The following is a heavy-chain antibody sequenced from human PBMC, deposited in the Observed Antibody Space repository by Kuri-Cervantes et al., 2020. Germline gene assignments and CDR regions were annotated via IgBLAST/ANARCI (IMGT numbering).Heavy chain of an antibody. CDR3: ATLGRKYYYDSSGYYSYFDY. CDR2: ISYDGSNK. D-gene: IGHD3-22*01. Sequence: GGSLRLSCAASGFTFSSYAMHWVRQAPGKGLEWVAVISYDGSNKYYADSVKGRFTISRDNSKNTLYLQMNSLRAEDTAVYYCATLGRKYYYDSSGYYSYFDYWGQGTLVTVSS. V-gene: IGHV3-30-3*01. CDR1: GFTFSSYA. J-gene: IGHJ4*02.